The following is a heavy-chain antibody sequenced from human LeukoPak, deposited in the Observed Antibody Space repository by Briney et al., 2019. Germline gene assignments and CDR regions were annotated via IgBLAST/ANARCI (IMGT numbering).Heavy chain of an antibody. Sequence: ASVKVSCKASGGTFSSYAISWVRQAPGQGLEWMGWINPNSGGTNYAQKFQGRVTMTRDTSISTAYMELSSLRSEDTAVYYCARPLSGSYRIDAFDIWGQGTMVTVSS. CDR2: INPNSGGT. CDR1: GGTFSSYA. D-gene: IGHD1-26*01. V-gene: IGHV1-2*02. J-gene: IGHJ3*02. CDR3: ARPLSGSYRIDAFDI.